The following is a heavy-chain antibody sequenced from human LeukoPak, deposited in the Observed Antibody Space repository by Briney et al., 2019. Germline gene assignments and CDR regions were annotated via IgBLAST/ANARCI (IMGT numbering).Heavy chain of an antibody. CDR1: GGXISSYY. V-gene: IGHV4-59*01. D-gene: IGHD3-22*01. J-gene: IGHJ3*02. CDR3: ARDTVTLIVNRAFDI. CDR2: IYYSGST. Sequence: SETLSLTCTVSGGXISSYYCSWIRQPPGKGLEWIGYIYYSGSTNYNPSLKSRVTISVDTSKNQFSLRLSSVTAADTALYYCARDTVTLIVNRAFDIWGQGTMVTVSS.